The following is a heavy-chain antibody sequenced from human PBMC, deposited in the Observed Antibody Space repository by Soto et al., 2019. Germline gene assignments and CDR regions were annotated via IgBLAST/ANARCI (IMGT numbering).Heavy chain of an antibody. D-gene: IGHD2-2*01. CDR3: ARDQIVVVPAASSYYGMDV. CDR1: GFTFSSYA. J-gene: IGHJ6*02. Sequence: PGGSLRLSCAASGFTFSSYAMHWVRQAPGKGLEWVAVISYDGSNKYYADSVKGRFTISRDNSKNPLYLQMNSLRAEDTAVYYCARDQIVVVPAASSYYGMDVWGQGTTVTVSS. CDR2: ISYDGSNK. V-gene: IGHV3-30-3*01.